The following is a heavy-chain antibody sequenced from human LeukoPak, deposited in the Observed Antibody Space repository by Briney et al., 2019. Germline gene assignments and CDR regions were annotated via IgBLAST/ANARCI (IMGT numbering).Heavy chain of an antibody. D-gene: IGHD6-6*01. CDR1: GGSISSGGYY. J-gene: IGHJ5*02. CDR3: ARTYSSSPEFDP. Sequence: PSQTLSLTCTVSGGSISSGGYYWSWIRQPPGKGLEWIGGIYFTGSSYYNPSLNSRVTIFVDTSKSQFSLKLSSVTAADTAVYYCARTYSSSPEFDPWGQGTLVTVSS. V-gene: IGHV4-30-4*08. CDR2: IYFTGSS.